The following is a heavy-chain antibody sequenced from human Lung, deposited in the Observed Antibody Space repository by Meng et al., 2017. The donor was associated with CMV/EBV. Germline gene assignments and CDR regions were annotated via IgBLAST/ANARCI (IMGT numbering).Heavy chain of an antibody. CDR2: INPNSGGT. CDR3: AREDYHDSTSYQDFDY. CDR1: GYTFSDYY. Sequence: ASVKVSXKVSGYTFSDYYMHWVRQAPGQGLEWTGWINPNSGGTNYAQKFQGRVTMTRDTSISTAYMELSRLRSDDTAVYYCAREDYHDSTSYQDFDYWGQGTLVPVSS. V-gene: IGHV1-2*02. D-gene: IGHD3-22*01. J-gene: IGHJ4*02.